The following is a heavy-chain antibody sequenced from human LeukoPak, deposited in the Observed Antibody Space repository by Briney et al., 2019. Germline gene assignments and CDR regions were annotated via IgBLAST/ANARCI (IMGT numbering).Heavy chain of an antibody. CDR2: INHSGST. Sequence: SDTLSPTCAVHGGSLSDYYSSWIRQSPGKGLEWIGAINHSGSTNYHPSLKGRVTISVDTSKNEFTLRLTSVTAADSAVYYCTRQYSSSYHSDHWGQGTLVTVSS. J-gene: IGHJ4*02. D-gene: IGHD6-13*01. V-gene: IGHV4-34*01. CDR1: GGSLSDYY. CDR3: TRQYSSSYHSDH.